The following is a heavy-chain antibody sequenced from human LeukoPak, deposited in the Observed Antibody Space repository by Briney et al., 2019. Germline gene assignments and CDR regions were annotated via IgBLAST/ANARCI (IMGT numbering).Heavy chain of an antibody. D-gene: IGHD3-9*01. J-gene: IGHJ4*02. CDR1: GGSISSSSYY. CDR3: ARLLILTGSRYFDY. CDR2: IYYSGST. Sequence: SETLSLTCTVSGGSISSSSYYWGWIRQPPGKGLEWIGSIYYSGSTYYNPSLKSRVTISVDTSKNQFSLKLSSVTAADTAVYYCARLLILTGSRYFDYWGQGTLVTVSS. V-gene: IGHV4-39*01.